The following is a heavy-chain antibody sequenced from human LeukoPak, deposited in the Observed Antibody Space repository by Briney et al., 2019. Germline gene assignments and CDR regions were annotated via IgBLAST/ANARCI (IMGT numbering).Heavy chain of an antibody. Sequence: SETLSLTCTVSGGSVSSGSYYWSWIRQPPGKGLEWIGYIYYSGSTNYNPSLKSRVTISVDTSKNQFSLKLSSVTAADTAVYYCARDRGSYGRGWFDPWGQGTLVTVSS. J-gene: IGHJ5*02. CDR2: IYYSGST. CDR3: ARDRGSYGRGWFDP. D-gene: IGHD1-26*01. CDR1: GGSVSSGSYY. V-gene: IGHV4-61*01.